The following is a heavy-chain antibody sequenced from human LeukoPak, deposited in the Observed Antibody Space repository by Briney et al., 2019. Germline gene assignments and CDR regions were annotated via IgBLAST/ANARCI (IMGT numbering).Heavy chain of an antibody. CDR1: GIPFSHAW. J-gene: IGHJ4*02. V-gene: IGHV3-15*01. CDR2: IKSKSDGETA. CDR3: AKDFAWELPTYYFDY. D-gene: IGHD1-26*01. Sequence: GGSLRLSCVASGIPFSHAWMSWVRQAPGQGLEWVGRIKSKSDGETADYAAPVKGRFTISRDDSENTVYLQMNSLRAEDTAVYYCAKDFAWELPTYYFDYWGQGTLVTVSS.